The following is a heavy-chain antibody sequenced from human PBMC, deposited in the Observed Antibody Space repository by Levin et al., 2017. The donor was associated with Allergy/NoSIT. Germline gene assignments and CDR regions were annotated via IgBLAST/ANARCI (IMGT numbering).Heavy chain of an antibody. V-gene: IGHV3-74*03. J-gene: IGHJ2*01. CDR3: ARGADGDGNFDR. Sequence: AGGSLRLSCAASGFTFSSYWMHWVRQVPGKGLVWVSRLNGDGSSTTSADSLKGRFTISRDNAKNTLYLQMISLTVEDTAVYYCARGADGDGNFDRWGRGTLVTVSS. CDR1: GFTFSSYW. D-gene: IGHD3-10*01. CDR2: LNGDGSST.